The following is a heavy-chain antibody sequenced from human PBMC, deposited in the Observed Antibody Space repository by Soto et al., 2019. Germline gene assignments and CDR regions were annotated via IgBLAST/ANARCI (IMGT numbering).Heavy chain of an antibody. V-gene: IGHV1-3*01. CDR3: ARGPLSLYSADFR. J-gene: IGHJ4*02. Sequence: QVQLVQSGAEVKKXXASVRISCRTSGYXFTSCAXXWLXHAPXQRLEWMGWINGGNGDTKYSQKFQDRLSITRDTSATTVSLGLSSLTSEDTAIYYCARGPLSLYSADFRWGQGTLVTVSS. CDR2: INGGNGDT. D-gene: IGHD1-26*01. CDR1: GYXFTSCA.